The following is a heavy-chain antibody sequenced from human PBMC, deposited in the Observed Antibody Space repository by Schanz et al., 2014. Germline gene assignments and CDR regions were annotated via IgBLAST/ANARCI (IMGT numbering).Heavy chain of an antibody. CDR1: GFTFSSYG. V-gene: IGHV3-74*01. CDR2: TSHDGSFT. Sequence: VQLVESGGGVVQPGGSLRLSCEASGFTFSSYGMHWVRQAPGKGLEWVSRTSHDGSFTTFADSVKGRFTISRDNAKNALYLQMNSLRAEDTAVYYCVRDTDYHFDYWGQGTLVTVSS. J-gene: IGHJ4*02. CDR3: VRDTDYHFDY. D-gene: IGHD4-17*01.